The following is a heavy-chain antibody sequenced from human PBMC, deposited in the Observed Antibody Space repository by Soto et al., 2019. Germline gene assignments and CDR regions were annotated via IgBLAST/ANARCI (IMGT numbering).Heavy chain of an antibody. J-gene: IGHJ4*02. V-gene: IGHV1-8*01. CDR1: GYTFTSYD. D-gene: IGHD2-2*01. CDR2: MNPNSGNK. Sequence: GASLKVSCKASGYTFTSYDINWVRQGTGQGLEWMGWMNPNSGNKGYAQRFQGRVTMTRNTSISTAYMELSSLRSEDTAVYYCARDGVVVPAAMESFDYWGQGTLVTVSS. CDR3: ARDGVVVPAAMESFDY.